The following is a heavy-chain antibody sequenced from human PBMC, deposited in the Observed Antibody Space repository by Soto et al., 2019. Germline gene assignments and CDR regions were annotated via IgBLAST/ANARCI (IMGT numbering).Heavy chain of an antibody. V-gene: IGHV3-21*01. J-gene: IGHJ5*02. Sequence: GESLEISCAASGFTFRSFTMNWVRQAPGKGLEWVSTISSNSAYIYYTDALRGRFTISRDNAKNSLHLQMNSLRAEDTAVYYCTRDASRDSSARGWFDPWGPGTLVTVS. CDR2: ISSNSAYI. D-gene: IGHD6-13*01. CDR3: TRDASRDSSARGWFDP. CDR1: GFTFRSFT.